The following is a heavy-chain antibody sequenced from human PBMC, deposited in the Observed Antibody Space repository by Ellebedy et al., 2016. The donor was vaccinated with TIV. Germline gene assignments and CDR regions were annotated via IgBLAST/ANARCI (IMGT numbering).Heavy chain of an antibody. CDR3: AKTVGGTNIILDY. CDR2: IKQDGRDK. D-gene: IGHD4-23*01. V-gene: IGHV3-7*03. Sequence: PGGSLRLSCADSGSTFSSYWMTWVRQPPGKGLEWVANIKQDGRDKYYVDSVRGRFTISRDNAKNTLYLQLNSLRAEDTAIYYCAKTVGGTNIILDYWGLGTQVIVSS. J-gene: IGHJ4*02. CDR1: GSTFSSYW.